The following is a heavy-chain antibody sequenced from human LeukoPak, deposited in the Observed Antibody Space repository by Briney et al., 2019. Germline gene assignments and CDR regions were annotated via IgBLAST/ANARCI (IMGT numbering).Heavy chain of an antibody. CDR1: GGSISSGDYY. J-gene: IGHJ2*01. CDR2: IYYSGST. Sequence: SETLSLTCTVSGGSISSGDYYWSWIGQPPGKGLEWIGYIYYSGSTYYNPSLKSRVTISVDTSKNQFSLKLSSVTAADTAVYYCARDWSRGVFKPWYFDLWGRGTLVTVSS. D-gene: IGHD3-3*01. CDR3: ARDWSRGVFKPWYFDL. V-gene: IGHV4-30-4*01.